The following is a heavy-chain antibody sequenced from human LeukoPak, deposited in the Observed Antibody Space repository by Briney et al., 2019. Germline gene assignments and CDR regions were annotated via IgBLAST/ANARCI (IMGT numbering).Heavy chain of an antibody. CDR1: GFSFSSHG. CDR2: VSYDENIK. D-gene: IGHD6-19*01. J-gene: IGHJ3*02. V-gene: IGHV3-30*03. CDR3: VRDGNTSGWGGRTNAFDI. Sequence: GGSLRLSCAASGFSFSSHGIHWVRQAPGKGLEWVAVVSYDENIKHYAESLKGRFTISRDTSKNTVYLQMNSLRAEDTAVYYCVRDGNTSGWGGRTNAFDIWGQGTMVTVSS.